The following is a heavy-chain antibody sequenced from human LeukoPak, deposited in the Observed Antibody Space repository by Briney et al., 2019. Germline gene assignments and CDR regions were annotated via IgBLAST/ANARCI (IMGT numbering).Heavy chain of an antibody. V-gene: IGHV3-7*03. CDR2: IRGDEGDK. D-gene: IGHD4-17*01. J-gene: IGHJ4*02. CDR3: ARDVGGALDY. Sequence: GGSLRLSCTVSGFTFRNYWMAWIRQAPGKGLEWVSNIRGDEGDKNSVDSVKGRFTISRDNARKSLYLQMNSLRVEDTAVYYCARDVGGALDYWGQGTLVTVSS. CDR1: GFTFRNYW.